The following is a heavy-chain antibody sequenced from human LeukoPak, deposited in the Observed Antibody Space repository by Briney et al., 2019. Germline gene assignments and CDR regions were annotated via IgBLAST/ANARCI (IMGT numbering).Heavy chain of an antibody. J-gene: IGHJ3*02. CDR3: ARVMSVPAAIRKDDAFDI. CDR2: TRNKANSYTT. D-gene: IGHD2-2*02. CDR1: GFTFDDYA. V-gene: IGHV3-72*01. Sequence: GGSLRLSCAASGFTFDDYAMHWVRQAPGKGLEWVGRTRNKANSYTTEYAASVKGRFTISRDDSKNSVYLQMNSLKTEDTAVYYCARVMSVPAAIRKDDAFDIWGQGTMVTVSS.